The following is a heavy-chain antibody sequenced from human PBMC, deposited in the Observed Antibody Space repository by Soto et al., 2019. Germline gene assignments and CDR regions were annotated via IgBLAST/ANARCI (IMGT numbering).Heavy chain of an antibody. D-gene: IGHD3-10*01. V-gene: IGHV1-69*12. J-gene: IGHJ6*02. Sequence: QVQLVQSGAEVKKPGSSVKVSCKASGGTFGSYAINWVRQAPGQGLEWMGGIIPIFGTADYAQKFQGRVTITADESTSTAYMELSSLRSEDTAVYYCASNGFGETYYYGMDVWGQGTTVTVSS. CDR3: ASNGFGETYYYGMDV. CDR1: GGTFGSYA. CDR2: IIPIFGTA.